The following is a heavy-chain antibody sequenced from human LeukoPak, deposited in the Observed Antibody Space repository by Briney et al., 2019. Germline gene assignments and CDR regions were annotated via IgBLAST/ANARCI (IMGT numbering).Heavy chain of an antibody. J-gene: IGHJ4*02. Sequence: SETLSLTCTVSGGSIDSYYWSWIRQPPGKGPEWIGYIYYTGSTEYHPSLKSRVTISLDTSKNQFSLKLTSVTAADTAVYYCARVYQSAEYYFDYWGQGNLVSVSS. CDR3: ARVYQSAEYYFDY. CDR1: GGSIDSYY. D-gene: IGHD2-2*01. CDR2: IYYTGST. V-gene: IGHV4-59*01.